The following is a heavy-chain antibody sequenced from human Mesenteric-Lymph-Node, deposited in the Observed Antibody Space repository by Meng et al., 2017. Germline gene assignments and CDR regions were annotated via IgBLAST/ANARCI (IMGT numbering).Heavy chain of an antibody. CDR3: VRDGSSSSGGTL. Sequence: GSLRLSCTVSGGSISSYYWSWIRQPAGKGLEWIGRIYASVSTNYNPSLKTRITMSVDTSKSQFSLKLTSITAADTAVYYCVRDGSSSSGGTLWGRGTLVTVSS. D-gene: IGHD2-2*01. J-gene: IGHJ2*01. CDR2: IYASVST. V-gene: IGHV4-4*07. CDR1: GGSISSYY.